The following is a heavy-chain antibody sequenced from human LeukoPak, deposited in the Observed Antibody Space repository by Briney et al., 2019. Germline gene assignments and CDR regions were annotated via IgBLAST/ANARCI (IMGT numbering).Heavy chain of an antibody. D-gene: IGHD2-2*01. CDR2: ISVYNGNT. Sequence: ASVKVSCKASGYTFNSYGISWVRQAPGQGLEWMGWISVYNGNTNYAQKLQGRVTMTTDTSTTTAYMELRSLRSDDTAIYYCARGGYCSSTSCHEFDYWGQGTLVTVSS. V-gene: IGHV1-18*01. CDR1: GYTFNSYG. CDR3: ARGGYCSSTSCHEFDY. J-gene: IGHJ4*02.